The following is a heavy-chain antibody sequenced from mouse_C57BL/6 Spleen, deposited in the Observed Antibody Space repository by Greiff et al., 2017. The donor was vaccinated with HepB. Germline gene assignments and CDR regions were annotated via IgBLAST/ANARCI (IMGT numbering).Heavy chain of an antibody. D-gene: IGHD1-1*01. Sequence: VQLQQPGAELVKPGASVKLSCKASGYTFTSYWMHWVKQRPGQGLEWIGMIHPNSGSTNYTEKFKSKATLTVDKSSSTAYMQLSSLTSEDSAVYYCAREGIYYYGSSSAWFAYWGQGTLVTVSA. CDR1: GYTFTSYW. J-gene: IGHJ3*01. CDR2: IHPNSGST. CDR3: AREGIYYYGSSSAWFAY. V-gene: IGHV1-64*01.